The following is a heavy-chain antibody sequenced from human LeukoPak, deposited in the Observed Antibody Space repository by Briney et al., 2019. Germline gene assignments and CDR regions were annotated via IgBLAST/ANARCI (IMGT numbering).Heavy chain of an antibody. Sequence: PSETLSLTCTVSGGSINNYYWTWIRQPAGKGLEWIGRIYTSGSTNYNPSLKSRVTMSVDTSKNQFSLKLSSVTAADTAVYYCARVSWYCSSTSCREAYFDYWGQGTLVTVSS. CDR1: GGSINNYY. CDR3: ARVSWYCSSTSCREAYFDY. J-gene: IGHJ4*02. V-gene: IGHV4-4*07. CDR2: IYTSGST. D-gene: IGHD2-2*01.